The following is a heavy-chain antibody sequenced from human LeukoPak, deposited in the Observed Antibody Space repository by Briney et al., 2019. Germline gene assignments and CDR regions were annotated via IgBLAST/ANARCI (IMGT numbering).Heavy chain of an antibody. V-gene: IGHV1-18*01. J-gene: IGHJ4*02. Sequence: ASVKVSCKASGYTFTSYGISWVRQAPGQGLEWMGWISAYNGNTNYAQKLQGRVTMTTDTSTSTAYMELRSLRSDDTAVYYCARARGGGSNPNLNDYRGQGTLVTVSS. CDR1: GYTFTSYG. D-gene: IGHD2-15*01. CDR2: ISAYNGNT. CDR3: ARARGGGSNPNLNDY.